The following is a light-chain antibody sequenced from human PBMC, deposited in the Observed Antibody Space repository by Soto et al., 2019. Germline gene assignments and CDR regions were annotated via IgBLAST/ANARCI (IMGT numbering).Light chain of an antibody. V-gene: IGLV2-23*01. J-gene: IGLJ1*01. CDR2: EGN. CDR3: CSYAGPCTYV. Sequence: QSALPQPASVSRSPGQSITISCTGTSSAVGSYNLVSWYQQHPGKAPKFMLFEGNKRPSGLSNRISGTKSGNTASLTISGLQAEDEADYHCCSYAGPCTYVFPTGTKVTVL. CDR1: SSAVGSYNL.